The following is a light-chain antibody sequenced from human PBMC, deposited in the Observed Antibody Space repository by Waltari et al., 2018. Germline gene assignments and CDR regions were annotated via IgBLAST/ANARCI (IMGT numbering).Light chain of an antibody. J-gene: IGLJ2*01. CDR3: AAWDDSPSGHVV. Sequence: SVLTQPPSASGAHGQRVTISCSGSRSNIGRHYVSWNQQITGTAPKPLIYTNDQRAAGVPDRVSASKSGTSASLAISGLRSEDEADYYCAAWDDSPSGHVVFGGGTKLTVL. CDR1: RSNIGRHY. V-gene: IGLV1-47*02. CDR2: TND.